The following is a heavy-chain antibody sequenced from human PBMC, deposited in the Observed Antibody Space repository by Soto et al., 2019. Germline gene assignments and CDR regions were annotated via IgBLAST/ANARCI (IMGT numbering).Heavy chain of an antibody. CDR3: SKNAVSGDYASHLEY. J-gene: IGHJ4*02. CDR1: GYTFITYG. D-gene: IGHD4-17*01. V-gene: IGHV1-18*01. Sequence: GPGVRKPGASVKLSCKTSGYTFITYGLTWVRQAPGEGLEWMGWINPYSGNTAFAEKFQDRITVTTDTSTDTAYMELEDLDSDDTAVYYCSKNAVSGDYASHLEYWGQGTLVAVST. CDR2: INPYSGNT.